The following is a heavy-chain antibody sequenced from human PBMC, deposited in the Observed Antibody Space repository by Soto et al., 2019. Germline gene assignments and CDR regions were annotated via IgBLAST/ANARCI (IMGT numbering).Heavy chain of an antibody. CDR3: ARATSRSWFSPRDYGLDV. CDR1: GGTFSTYG. J-gene: IGHJ6*02. D-gene: IGHD6-13*01. Sequence: QVQLVQSGAEVKKPGSSVKVSCKTSGGTFSTYGTSWVRQAPGQGLEWMGGIIPLYGTSDYAQKFQGRVAITADESTPTAYMELSSLRSEDTAVYYCARATSRSWFSPRDYGLDVWGQGTAVTVSS. CDR2: IIPLYGTS. V-gene: IGHV1-69*01.